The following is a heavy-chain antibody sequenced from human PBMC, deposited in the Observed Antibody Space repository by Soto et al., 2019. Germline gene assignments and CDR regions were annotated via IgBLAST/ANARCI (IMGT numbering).Heavy chain of an antibody. Sequence: GESLKISCKGSGYSFTSYWIGWVRQMPGKGLEWMGIIYPGDSDTRYSPSFQGQVTISADKSISTAYLQWSSLKASDTAMYYCRMSDYGDPELHHDAFDIWGQGTMVTVSS. D-gene: IGHD4-17*01. CDR3: RMSDYGDPELHHDAFDI. CDR1: GYSFTSYW. V-gene: IGHV5-51*01. CDR2: IYPGDSDT. J-gene: IGHJ3*02.